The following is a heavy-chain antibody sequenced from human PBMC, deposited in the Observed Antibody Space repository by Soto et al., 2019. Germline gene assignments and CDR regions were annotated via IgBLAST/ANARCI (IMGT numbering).Heavy chain of an antibody. CDR3: ARDLRDGYSYGYGWFDP. D-gene: IGHD5-18*01. J-gene: IGHJ5*02. CDR1: GYTFTGYY. CDR2: INPNSGGT. V-gene: IGHV1-2*02. Sequence: GASVKVSCKASGYTFTGYYMRWVRQAPGQGLEWMGWINPNSGGTNYAQKFQGRVTMTRDTSISTAYMELSRLRSDDTAVYYCARDLRDGYSYGYGWFDPWGQGTLVTVSS.